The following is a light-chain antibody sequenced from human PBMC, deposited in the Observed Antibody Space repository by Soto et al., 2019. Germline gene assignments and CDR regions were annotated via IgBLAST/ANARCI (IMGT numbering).Light chain of an antibody. J-gene: IGKJ2*01. CDR3: QQFGGSYT. CDR1: QSVSST. CDR2: GAS. Sequence: EIVLTQSPGTLSLSPGERATLSCRASQSVSSTLAWYQHKPGQSPRLLIYGASIRSTGIPDRFSGSGSGTDFTLNIRRLDFEDFALYYCQQFGGSYTFGQGTKLEMK. V-gene: IGKV3-20*01.